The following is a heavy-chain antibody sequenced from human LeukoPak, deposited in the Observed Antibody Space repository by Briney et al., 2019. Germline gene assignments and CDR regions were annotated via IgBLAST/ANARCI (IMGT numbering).Heavy chain of an antibody. D-gene: IGHD2-15*01. J-gene: IGHJ4*02. CDR3: AKDSGDGSRGYFHY. CDR2: ISWNSGSI. V-gene: IGHV3-9*01. Sequence: GGSLRLSCAASGFTFDDYAMHWVRQAPGRGLEWVSGISWNSGSIGYADSVKGRFTISRDNAKNSLYLQMNSLRAEDKALYYCAKDSGDGSRGYFHYWGQGTLVTVSS. CDR1: GFTFDDYA.